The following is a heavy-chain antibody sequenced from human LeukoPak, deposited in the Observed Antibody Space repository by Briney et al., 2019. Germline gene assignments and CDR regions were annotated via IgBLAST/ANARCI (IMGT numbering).Heavy chain of an antibody. CDR3: ARDRFYESSIYYPWAY. Sequence: PGGSLRLSCAASGFTFSNYWMSWVRQAPGKGLEWVANIKQDGSGKYYVDSVKGRFTISRDNAKKSVYLQMNSLRVEDTAVYYCARDRFYESSIYYPWAYWGQGILVTVSS. CDR1: GFTFSNYW. D-gene: IGHD3-22*01. J-gene: IGHJ4*02. CDR2: IKQDGSGK. V-gene: IGHV3-7*01.